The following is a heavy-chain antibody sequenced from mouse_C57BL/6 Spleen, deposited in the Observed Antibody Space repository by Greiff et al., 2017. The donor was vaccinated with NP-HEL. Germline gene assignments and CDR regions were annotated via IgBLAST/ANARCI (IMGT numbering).Heavy chain of an antibody. CDR2: IRNKANGYTT. J-gene: IGHJ4*01. CDR3: TIYYGAMDY. D-gene: IGHD1-1*01. CDR1: GFTFTDYY. Sequence: EVNLVESGGGLVQPGASLRLSCAASGFTFTDYYMSWVRQPPGKALEWLALIRNKANGYTTEYTASVKGRFTISRDNSQNILYLQMNTLRAEDSATYYCTIYYGAMDYWGQGTSVTVSS. V-gene: IGHV7-4*01.